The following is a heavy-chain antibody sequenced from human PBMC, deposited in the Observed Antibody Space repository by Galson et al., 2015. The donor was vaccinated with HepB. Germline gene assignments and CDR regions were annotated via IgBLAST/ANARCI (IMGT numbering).Heavy chain of an antibody. J-gene: IGHJ4*02. V-gene: IGHV3-74*01. CDR2: INSDGSST. Sequence: SLRLSCAASGFTFSSYWMHWVRQAPGKGLVWVSRINSDGSSTSYADSVKGRFTISRDNAKNTLYLQMNSLRAEDTAVYYCARGGSSWSTPDFDYWGQGTLVTVSS. CDR3: ARGGSSWSTPDFDY. D-gene: IGHD6-13*01. CDR1: GFTFSSYW.